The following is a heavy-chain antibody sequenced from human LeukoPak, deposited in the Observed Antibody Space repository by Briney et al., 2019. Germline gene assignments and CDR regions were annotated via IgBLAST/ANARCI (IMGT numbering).Heavy chain of an antibody. Sequence: GGSLRLSCAASGFTFSSYAMSWVRQAPGKGLEWVSAISGSGGSTYYADSVKGRFTISRDNSKNTLYLQMNSLRAEDTAVYYCATMIVAVGLWYFDYWGQGTLVTVSS. CDR2: ISGSGGST. CDR3: ATMIVAVGLWYFDY. V-gene: IGHV3-23*01. CDR1: GFTFSSYA. J-gene: IGHJ4*02. D-gene: IGHD3-22*01.